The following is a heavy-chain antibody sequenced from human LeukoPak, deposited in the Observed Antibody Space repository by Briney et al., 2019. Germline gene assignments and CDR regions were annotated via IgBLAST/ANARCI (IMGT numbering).Heavy chain of an antibody. V-gene: IGHV3-74*01. J-gene: IGHJ5*02. CDR2: INTDGSST. CDR1: GFTFSSYW. D-gene: IGHD3-22*01. Sequence: GGSLRLSCAPSGFTFSSYWMHWVRQAPGKGLVWVSRINTDGSSTSYADSVKGRFTISRDNAKNTLYLQMNSLRAEDTALYYCARDLGAYYDSSDNWFDPWGQGTLVTVSS. CDR3: ARDLGAYYDSSDNWFDP.